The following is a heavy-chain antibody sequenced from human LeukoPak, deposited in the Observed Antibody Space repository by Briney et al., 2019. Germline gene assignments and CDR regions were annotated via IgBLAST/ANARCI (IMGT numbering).Heavy chain of an antibody. D-gene: IGHD3-22*01. J-gene: IGHJ4*02. V-gene: IGHV3-21*01. CDR1: GFPFGSYV. Sequence: GGSLRLSCEASGFPFGSYVMSWVRQAPGKGLEWVSSISSSSSYIYYADSVKGRFTISRDNAKNSLYLQMNSLRAEDTAVYYCARASYYDSSGYSWGQGTLVTVSS. CDR3: ARASYYDSSGYS. CDR2: ISSSSSYI.